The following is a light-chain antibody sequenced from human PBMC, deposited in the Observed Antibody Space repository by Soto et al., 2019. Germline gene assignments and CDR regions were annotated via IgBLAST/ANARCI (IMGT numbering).Light chain of an antibody. J-gene: IGLJ1*01. CDR2: EVN. CDR1: SSDGGGYNY. V-gene: IGLV2-8*01. Sequence: QCVLTQPPSASGSPGQSVAXSXXGTSSDGGGYNYVSWYQQRPGXXXXXMIYEVNKRPSGVPDRFSGSKSGNTASLTVSGLQAEDEADYYCSSYAGSSNVFGTGTKVTVL. CDR3: SSYAGSSNV.